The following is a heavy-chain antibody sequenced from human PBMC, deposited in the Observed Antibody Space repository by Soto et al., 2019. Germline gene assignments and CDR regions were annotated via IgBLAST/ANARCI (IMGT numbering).Heavy chain of an antibody. V-gene: IGHV3-74*01. Sequence: GGSLRLSCAASGFTFSSYWMHWVRQAPGKGLVWVSRINSDGSSTSYADSVKGRFTISRDNAKSTLYLQMNSLRAEDTAVYYCARGVLRFLEWLPSSYYYYYGMDVWGQGTTVTVSS. CDR3: ARGVLRFLEWLPSSYYYYYGMDV. CDR1: GFTFSSYW. CDR2: INSDGSST. D-gene: IGHD3-3*01. J-gene: IGHJ6*02.